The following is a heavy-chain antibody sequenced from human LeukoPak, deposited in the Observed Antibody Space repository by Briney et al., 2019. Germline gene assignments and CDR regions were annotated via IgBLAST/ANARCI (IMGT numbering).Heavy chain of an antibody. CDR1: GFTFNSYG. CDR3: ARDIDYPSGGLLGLFDP. J-gene: IGHJ5*02. Sequence: GGSLRLSCAASGFTFNSYGMYWVRQAPGKGLEWVALIRFDGTQQYYADSVRGRFTISRDNSKNTLYLQMNSLRPEDTAMYYCARDIDYPSGGLLGLFDPWGQGTLVTVSS. CDR2: IRFDGTQQ. V-gene: IGHV3-30*02. D-gene: IGHD3-10*01.